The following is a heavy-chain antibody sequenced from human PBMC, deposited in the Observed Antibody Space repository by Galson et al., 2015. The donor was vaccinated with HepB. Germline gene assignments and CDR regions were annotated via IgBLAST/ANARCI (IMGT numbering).Heavy chain of an antibody. J-gene: IGHJ6*02. D-gene: IGHD4-11*01. V-gene: IGHV3-23*01. CDR1: GFTFSGYA. Sequence: SLRLSCAASGFTFSGYAMSWVRQAPGRGLEWVSTITGGGGSTYYADSVKGRFTISRDNSKSTLYLQMNSLRAEDTAVYYCAKGRGNSVTHGMDVWGQGTTVTVSS. CDR3: AKGRGNSVTHGMDV. CDR2: ITGGGGST.